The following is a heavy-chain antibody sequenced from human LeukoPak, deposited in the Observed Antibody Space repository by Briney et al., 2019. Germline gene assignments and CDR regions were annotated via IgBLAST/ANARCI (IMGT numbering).Heavy chain of an antibody. CDR2: IYYSGST. V-gene: IGHV4-59*12. D-gene: IGHD3-10*01. Sequence: SETLSLTCTVSGGSISSYYWSWIRQPPGKGLEWIGYIYYSGSTNYNPSPKSRVTISVDTSKNQFSLKLSSVTAADTAVYYCARVGPVLWFGELYSGSSKYYFDYWGQGTLVTVSS. CDR1: GGSISSYY. CDR3: ARVGPVLWFGELYSGSSKYYFDY. J-gene: IGHJ4*02.